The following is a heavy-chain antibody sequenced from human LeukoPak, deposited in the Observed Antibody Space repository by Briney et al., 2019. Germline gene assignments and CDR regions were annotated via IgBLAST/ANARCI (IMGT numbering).Heavy chain of an antibody. Sequence: PGGSLRLSCAASGFTFSYYGTHWVRQAPGKGLEWVAFIRYDGNDKFYADSVKGRFTISRDTSSNTLYLQMNSLRNDDTAVYYCAKDLMRDRWFAESWGQGTLVTVSS. CDR2: IRYDGNDK. D-gene: IGHD3-10*01. CDR3: AKDLMRDRWFAES. CDR1: GFTFSYYG. J-gene: IGHJ5*02. V-gene: IGHV3-30*02.